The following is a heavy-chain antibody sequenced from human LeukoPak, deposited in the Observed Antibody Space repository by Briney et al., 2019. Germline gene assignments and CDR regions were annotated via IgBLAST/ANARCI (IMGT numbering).Heavy chain of an antibody. CDR2: IIPIFGTA. D-gene: IGHD3-10*01. Sequence: SVKASCKASGGTFSSYAISWVRQAPGQGLEWMGGIIPIFGTANYAQKFQGRVTITADESTSTAYMELSSLRSEDTAVYYRARVSSGSYALWDRTKNWFDPWGQGTLVTVSS. V-gene: IGHV1-69*01. J-gene: IGHJ5*02. CDR1: GGTFSSYA. CDR3: ARVSSGSYALWDRTKNWFDP.